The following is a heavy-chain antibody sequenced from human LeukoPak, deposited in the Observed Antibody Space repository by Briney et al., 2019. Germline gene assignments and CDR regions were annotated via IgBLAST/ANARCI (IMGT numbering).Heavy chain of an antibody. V-gene: IGHV3-21*01. CDR2: ISSSSSYI. CDR3: ARFEEVRGVIDYYGMDV. CDR1: GFTFSSYS. Sequence: GGSLRLSCAASGFTFSSYSMNWVRQAPGKGLEWVSSISSSSSYIYYADSVKGRFTISRDNAKNSLYLQMNSLRAEDTAVYYCARFEEVRGVIDYYGMDVWGQGTTVTVSS. D-gene: IGHD3-10*01. J-gene: IGHJ6*02.